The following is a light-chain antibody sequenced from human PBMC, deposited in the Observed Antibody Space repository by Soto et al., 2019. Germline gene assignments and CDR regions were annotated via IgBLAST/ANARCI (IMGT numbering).Light chain of an antibody. V-gene: IGKV3-20*01. CDR3: QQYGISPWT. Sequence: EIVLTQSPGTLSLSPGERATLSCRASQSVSSSDLAWYQQKPGQAPRPLIYGASSRAIGIPDRCSGSGSGTDFALTISRLEAEDFAVYYCQQYGISPWTFGQGTKLEIK. CDR2: GAS. J-gene: IGKJ1*01. CDR1: QSVSSSD.